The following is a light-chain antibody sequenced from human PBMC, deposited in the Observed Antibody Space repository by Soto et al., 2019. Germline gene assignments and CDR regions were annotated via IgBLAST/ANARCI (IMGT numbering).Light chain of an antibody. V-gene: IGLV2-14*01. J-gene: IGLJ3*02. CDR3: SSYTSSSTRV. CDR1: SSDVGGYNY. CDR2: EVS. Sequence: QSALTQPASVSGSPGQSITISCTGTSSDVGGYNYVSWYQQHPGKAPKLTIYEVSNRPSGVSNRFSGSKSGNTASLTISGLQAEDEDYYYCSSYTSSSTRVFGGGTKVTVL.